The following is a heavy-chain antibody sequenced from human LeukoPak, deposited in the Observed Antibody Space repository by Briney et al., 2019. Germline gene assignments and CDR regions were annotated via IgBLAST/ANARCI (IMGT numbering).Heavy chain of an antibody. Sequence: SVKVSCKASGGTFSSYAISWVRQAPGQGLEWMGRIIPIFGTANYAQKFQGRVTITTDESTSTAHMELSSLRSEDTAVYYCARDQANYYDSSGYYYPVNYWGQGTLVTVSS. D-gene: IGHD3-22*01. V-gene: IGHV1-69*05. CDR2: IIPIFGTA. CDR1: GGTFSSYA. J-gene: IGHJ4*02. CDR3: ARDQANYYDSSGYYYPVNY.